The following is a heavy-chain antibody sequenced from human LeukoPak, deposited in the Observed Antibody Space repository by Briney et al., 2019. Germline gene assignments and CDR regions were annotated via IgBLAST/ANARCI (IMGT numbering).Heavy chain of an antibody. J-gene: IGHJ3*02. CDR3: ARDVTVAGTRGAFDI. D-gene: IGHD6-19*01. CDR1: GFTFDDYG. V-gene: IGHV3-20*04. CDR2: INWNGGST. Sequence: GWSLRLSCAASGFTFDDYGMSGVRQAPGNGLEGVSGINWNGGSTGYADSVKGRFTISSDNPKNSLYTQMNSLRAEDTALYYCARDVTVAGTRGAFDIWGQGTMVTVSS.